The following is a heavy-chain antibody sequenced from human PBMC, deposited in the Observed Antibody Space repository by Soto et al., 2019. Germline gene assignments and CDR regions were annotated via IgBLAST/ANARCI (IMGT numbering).Heavy chain of an antibody. Sequence: SETLSLTCTVSGGSISSGDYYWSWIRQPPGKGLEWIGYIYYSGSTYYNPSLKSRVTISVDTSKNQFSLKLSSVTAADTAVYYCARLYPRALWFGESMGDWFDPWGQGTLVTVSS. D-gene: IGHD3-10*01. J-gene: IGHJ5*02. V-gene: IGHV4-30-4*01. CDR3: ARLYPRALWFGESMGDWFDP. CDR1: GGSISSGDYY. CDR2: IYYSGST.